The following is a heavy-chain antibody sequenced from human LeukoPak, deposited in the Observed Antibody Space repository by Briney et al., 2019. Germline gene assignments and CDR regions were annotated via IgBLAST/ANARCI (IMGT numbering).Heavy chain of an antibody. J-gene: IGHJ4*02. V-gene: IGHV4-39*01. CDR2: IYYSGST. CDR3: ARQRIAVAGEVDY. D-gene: IGHD6-19*01. CDR1: GGSISSSIYY. Sequence: PSETLSLTCTVSGGSISSSIYYWGWIRQPPGKGLEWIGSIYYSGSTYYNPSLKSRVTISVDTSKNQFSLKLSSVTAADTAVYYCARQRIAVAGEVDYWGQGTLVTVSS.